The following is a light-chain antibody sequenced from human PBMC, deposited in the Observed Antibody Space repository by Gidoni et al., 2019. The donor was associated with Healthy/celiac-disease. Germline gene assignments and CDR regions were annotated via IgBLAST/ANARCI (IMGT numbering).Light chain of an antibody. CDR2: AAS. CDR3: QQLNSLFT. CDR1: QGISNY. Sequence: DIQLTQSPSLLSASGGDRVTITCRAIQGISNYLAWYQQKPGKAPKLLIYAASTLQSGVPSRVSRSGSGTEFTLTISSLQPEDFATYYCQQLNSLFTFGPGTKVDIK. V-gene: IGKV1-9*01. J-gene: IGKJ3*01.